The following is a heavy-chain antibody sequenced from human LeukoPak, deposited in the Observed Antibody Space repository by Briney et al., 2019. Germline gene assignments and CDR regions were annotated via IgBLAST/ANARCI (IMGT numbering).Heavy chain of an antibody. CDR2: ISSNGGST. CDR3: ARSCFGYSGYGVDDY. V-gene: IGHV3-64*01. CDR1: GFTFSSYA. J-gene: IGHJ4*02. D-gene: IGHD5-12*01. Sequence: PGGSLRLSCAASGFTFSSYAMHWVRQAPGKGLEYVSAISSNGGSTYYANSVKGRLTISRDNSKNTLYLQMGSLRAEDMAVYYCARSCFGYSGYGVDDYWGQGTLVTVSS.